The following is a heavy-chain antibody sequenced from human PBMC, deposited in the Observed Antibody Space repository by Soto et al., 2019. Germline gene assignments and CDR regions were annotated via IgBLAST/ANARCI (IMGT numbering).Heavy chain of an antibody. CDR2: IFYSGST. Sequence: QVQLQESGPGLVKPSETLSLTCTVSGGSISSYYWSWIRQPPGKGLEWIGFIFYSGSTSYNPSLTSRVTISIDTSEYQFSPKLNSVTAADTAVYYCASMIGDPVLSFDSWGQGTVVAVSS. J-gene: IGHJ5*01. D-gene: IGHD3-10*02. V-gene: IGHV4-59*01. CDR1: GGSISSYY. CDR3: ASMIGDPVLSFDS.